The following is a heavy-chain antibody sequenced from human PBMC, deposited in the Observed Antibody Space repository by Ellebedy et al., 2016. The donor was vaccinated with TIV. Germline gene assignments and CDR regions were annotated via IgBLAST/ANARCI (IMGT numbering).Heavy chain of an antibody. Sequence: SETLSLXXTVSGFSISSIYYTGWIRQSADKGLEWIGSLYHRGSANYNPSLKSRVTISLDTYNNQFSLKLSSVTAADTAVYYCARTSRGFEDFEYWGPGTLVTVSS. CDR1: GFSISSIYY. V-gene: IGHV4-38-2*02. D-gene: IGHD6-13*01. CDR3: ARTSRGFEDFEY. CDR2: LYHRGSA. J-gene: IGHJ4*02.